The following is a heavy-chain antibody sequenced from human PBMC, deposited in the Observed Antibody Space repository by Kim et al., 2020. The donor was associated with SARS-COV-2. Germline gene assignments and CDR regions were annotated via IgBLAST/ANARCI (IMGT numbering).Heavy chain of an antibody. Sequence: VKGRFPTSKDNSKNTLYLKMNSLRAEDTAVYYCARDHCSSTSCYSNWFDPWGQGTLVTVSS. V-gene: IGHV3-30*01. D-gene: IGHD2-2*01. J-gene: IGHJ5*02. CDR3: ARDHCSSTSCYSNWFDP.